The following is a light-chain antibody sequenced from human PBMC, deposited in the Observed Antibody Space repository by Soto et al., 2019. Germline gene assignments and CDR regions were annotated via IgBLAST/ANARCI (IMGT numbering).Light chain of an antibody. CDR2: GAS. J-gene: IGKJ2*01. V-gene: IGKV3-20*01. CDR3: QQYCSSPSYT. Sequence: EIVLTQSPGTLSLSPGERATLACRASQSVSSSYLAWYQQKPGQAPRLLLYGASSRATDIPARFSGSGSGTDFTLTISRLEPEDVAVYYCQQYCSSPSYTFGQRTKLEI. CDR1: QSVSSSY.